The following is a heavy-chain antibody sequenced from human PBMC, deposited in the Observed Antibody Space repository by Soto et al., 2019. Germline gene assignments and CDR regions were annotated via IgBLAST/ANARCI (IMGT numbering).Heavy chain of an antibody. Sequence: PGGSLRLSCAASGFTFSSYGMHWVRQAPGKGLEWVAVIWYDGSNKYYADSVKGRFTISRDNSKNTLYLQMNSLRAEDTAVYYCARDFGSGSLRHWGQGTLVTVSS. CDR1: GFTFSSYG. J-gene: IGHJ4*02. CDR3: ARDFGSGSLRH. D-gene: IGHD3-10*01. V-gene: IGHV3-33*01. CDR2: IWYDGSNK.